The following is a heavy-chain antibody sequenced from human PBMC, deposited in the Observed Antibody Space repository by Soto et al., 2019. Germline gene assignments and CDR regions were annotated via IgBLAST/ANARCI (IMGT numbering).Heavy chain of an antibody. CDR2: ISWNSGSI. J-gene: IGHJ4*02. CDR3: AKFGTAAAGDEADY. Sequence: EVQLVESGGGLVQPGRSLRLSCAASGFTFDDYAMHWVRQAPGKGLEGVSGISWNSGSIGYADSVKGRCTIARDNAKNSLYLQMNSLRAEDTALYYCAKFGTAAAGDEADYWGQGTLVTVSS. CDR1: GFTFDDYA. V-gene: IGHV3-9*01. D-gene: IGHD6-13*01.